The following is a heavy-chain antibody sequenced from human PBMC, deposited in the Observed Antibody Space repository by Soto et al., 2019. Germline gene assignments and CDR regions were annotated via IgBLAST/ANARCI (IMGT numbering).Heavy chain of an antibody. Sequence: EVQVVESGGGLVQPGGSLRLSCVASGFTFSLYEMNWVRQAPGKGLEWVSYISTSGSTIYYAGSVKGRITISRDNAKNSLYLQMTSLRAEDTAVYYCARDGYGDPYYYYGMDVWGQGTTVTVSS. CDR2: ISTSGSTI. D-gene: IGHD4-17*01. CDR1: GFTFSLYE. J-gene: IGHJ6*02. CDR3: ARDGYGDPYYYYGMDV. V-gene: IGHV3-48*03.